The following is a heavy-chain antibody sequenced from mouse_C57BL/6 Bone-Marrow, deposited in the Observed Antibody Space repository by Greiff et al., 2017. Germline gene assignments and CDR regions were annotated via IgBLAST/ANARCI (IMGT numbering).Heavy chain of an antibody. CDR2: IDPEDGDT. J-gene: IGHJ1*03. CDR1: GFNIKDYY. V-gene: IGHV14-1*01. D-gene: IGHD1-1*01. Sequence: VHVKQSGAELVRPGASVKLSCTASGFNIKDYYMHWVKQRPEQGLEWIGRIDPEDGDTEYAPKFQGKATMTADTSSNTAYLQLSSLTSEDTAVYYCTTVLRGYFDVWGTGTTVTVSS. CDR3: TTVLRGYFDV.